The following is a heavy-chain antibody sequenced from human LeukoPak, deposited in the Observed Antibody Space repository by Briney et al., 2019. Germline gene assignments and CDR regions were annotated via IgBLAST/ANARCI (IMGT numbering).Heavy chain of an antibody. CDR2: INPNSRGT. J-gene: IGHJ5*02. CDR3: ARNNFDNWFDP. CDR1: GYTFTGYY. D-gene: IGHD5-24*01. V-gene: IGHV1-2*06. Sequence: ASVKVSCKASGYTFTGYYMHWVRKAPGKGLEWMGRINPNSRGTNYAQKFQGRVTRTRDTSISTAYMELSRLRSDDTAVYYCARNNFDNWFDPWGQGTLVTVSS.